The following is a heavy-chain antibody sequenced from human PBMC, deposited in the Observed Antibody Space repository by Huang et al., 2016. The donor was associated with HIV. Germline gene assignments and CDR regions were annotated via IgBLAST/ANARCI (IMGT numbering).Heavy chain of an antibody. CDR2: IYPFYSKS. V-gene: IGHV5-51*03. CDR3: AKGRRAFDV. J-gene: IGHJ3*01. Sequence: EVQLVQSGAEVKKPGESLKISCTGSGYSFSIYWIAWVRQMPGKGRGWMGIIYPFYSKSTYSPPFEGHVTISVDKSINTVDLHWSSLKASDTAIYYCAKGRRAFDVWGQGTWVTVSS. CDR1: GYSFSIYW.